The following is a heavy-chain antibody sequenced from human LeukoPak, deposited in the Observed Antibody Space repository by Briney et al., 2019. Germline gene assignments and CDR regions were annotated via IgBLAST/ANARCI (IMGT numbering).Heavy chain of an antibody. CDR1: GGSFSGYY. Sequence: SETLSLTCAVYGGSFSGYYWSWIRQPPGKGLEWIGEINHSGSTNYNPSLKSRVTISVDTSKNQLSLKLSSVTAADTAVYYCARGRSIVLRYFDWLLYNDYWGQGTLVTVSS. D-gene: IGHD3-9*01. CDR3: ARGRSIVLRYFDWLLYNDY. J-gene: IGHJ4*02. V-gene: IGHV4-34*01. CDR2: INHSGST.